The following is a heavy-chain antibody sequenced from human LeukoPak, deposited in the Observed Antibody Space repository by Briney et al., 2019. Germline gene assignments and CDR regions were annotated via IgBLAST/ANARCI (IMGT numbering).Heavy chain of an antibody. CDR3: ARKEAYYFDY. V-gene: IGHV1-2*02. Sequence: ASVKVSCKASGYTFTGYYIHWVRQAPGQGLEWMGWINPNTGGTNYAQKFQGRVTMTRDTSISTACMELSRLRSDDTAVYYCARKEAYYFDYGAQEPLVPVSP. CDR1: GYTFTGYY. CDR2: INPNTGGT. J-gene: IGHJ4*02.